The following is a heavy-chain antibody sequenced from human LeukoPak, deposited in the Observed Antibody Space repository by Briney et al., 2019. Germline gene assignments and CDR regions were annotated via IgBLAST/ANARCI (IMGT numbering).Heavy chain of an antibody. V-gene: IGHV3-74*01. J-gene: IGHJ5*02. D-gene: IGHD2-15*01. CDR1: GFTFSRHW. Sequence: PGGSLTLPCAASGFTFSRHWMHWVRQAPGKGLVWVSRINSDGSSTRYADSVKGRFTISRDNDKNTLYAKMKSLRVEDTAVYYCGRGAGCFSGGSCGSGWFDRWGQGTLVSVSS. CDR2: INSDGSST. CDR3: GRGAGCFSGGSCGSGWFDR.